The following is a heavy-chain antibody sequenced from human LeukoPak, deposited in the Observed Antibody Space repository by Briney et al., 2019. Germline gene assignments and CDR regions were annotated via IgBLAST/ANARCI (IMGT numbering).Heavy chain of an antibody. Sequence: GGSLRLSCAGSGFSFGTYAMTWARQAQGKGLEFVSTVSGSGGNTYYTDSVKGRFNISRDNSKNTLFLQMSSLRAEDTALYYCTKGGGVSAFGYWGQGVLVTVSS. V-gene: IGHV3-23*01. D-gene: IGHD3-16*01. CDR3: TKGGGVSAFGY. CDR1: GFSFGTYA. J-gene: IGHJ4*02. CDR2: VSGSGGNT.